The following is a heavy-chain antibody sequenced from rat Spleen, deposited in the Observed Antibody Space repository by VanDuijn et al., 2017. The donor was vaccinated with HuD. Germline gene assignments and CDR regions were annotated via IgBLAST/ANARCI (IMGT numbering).Heavy chain of an antibody. CDR3: ATLSGYYDGTYYYGGYFDY. CDR2: IIYDGSRT. CDR1: GFTFSDYN. J-gene: IGHJ2*01. Sequence: EVQLVESGGGLVQPGRSLKLSCAASGFTFSDYNMAWVRQAPKKGLEWVATIIYDGSRTYYRDSVKGRFTISRDNAKSTLYLQMDSLRSEDTATYYCATLSGYYDGTYYYGGYFDYWGQGVMVTVSS. D-gene: IGHD1-12*02. V-gene: IGHV5S10*01.